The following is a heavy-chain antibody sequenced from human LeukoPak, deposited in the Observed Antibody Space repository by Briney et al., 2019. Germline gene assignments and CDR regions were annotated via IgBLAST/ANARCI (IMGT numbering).Heavy chain of an antibody. J-gene: IGHJ6*03. Sequence: PSETLSLTCTVSGGSLSPFYWSWVRQPAGKGLEWIGRIYVSGSTNYAPSLESRVTMSVDRAKNQFSLKLTSVTAADTAVYYCARVVRNLSDYYYMDVWGKGTTVTVSS. CDR1: GGSLSPFY. V-gene: IGHV4-4*07. CDR2: IYVSGST. CDR3: ARVVRNLSDYYYMDV.